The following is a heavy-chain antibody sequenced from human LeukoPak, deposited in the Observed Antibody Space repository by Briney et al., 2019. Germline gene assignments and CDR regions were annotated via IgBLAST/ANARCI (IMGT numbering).Heavy chain of an antibody. CDR1: GGSMSNYY. CDR3: ARDKVYDLDEASGYYYNRCLDY. D-gene: IGHD3-22*01. J-gene: IGHJ4*02. CDR2: IYSTGTI. V-gene: IGHV4-4*07. Sequence: SETLSLTCLVSGGSMSNYYWSWIRQPAGRGLEWIGRIYSTGTINYNPSLESRVTMSVDTSKNQCSLNMRSVTAADTAVYFCARDKVYDLDEASGYYYNRCLDYWGQGTLVTVSS.